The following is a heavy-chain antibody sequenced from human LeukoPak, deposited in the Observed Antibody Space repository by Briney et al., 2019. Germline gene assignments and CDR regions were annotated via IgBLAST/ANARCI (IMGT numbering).Heavy chain of an antibody. V-gene: IGHV3-11*01. CDR1: GFTFSDYY. D-gene: IGHD6-6*01. CDR3: ARDLRSSYAFDI. J-gene: IGHJ3*02. Sequence: PGGSLRLSCAASGFTFSDYYMSWIRQAPGKGLEWVSYISSSGSTIYYADSVKGRFTISRDNAKNSLYLQTNSLRAEDTAVYYCARDLRSSYAFDIWGQGTMVTVSS. CDR2: ISSSGSTI.